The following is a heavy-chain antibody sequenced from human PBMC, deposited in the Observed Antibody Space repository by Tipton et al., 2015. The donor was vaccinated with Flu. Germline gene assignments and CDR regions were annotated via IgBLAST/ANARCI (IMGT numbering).Heavy chain of an antibody. CDR1: GEALGTHY. V-gene: IGHV4-4*07. Sequence: GEALGTHYWTWFRQPAGERLEWIGRIFATGTAIYNPSLRSRVTMSVDTSKNQFSLNLTSVTAADTAVYYCARLPRNYGDYALDDWGPGIMVTVSS. CDR3: ARLPRNYGDYALDD. CDR2: IFATGTA. J-gene: IGHJ4*01. D-gene: IGHD4-17*01.